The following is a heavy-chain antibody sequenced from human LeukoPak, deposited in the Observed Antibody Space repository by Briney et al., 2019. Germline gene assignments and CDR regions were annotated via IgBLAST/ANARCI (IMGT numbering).Heavy chain of an antibody. D-gene: IGHD5-12*01. CDR2: INHSGST. Sequence: SETLSLTCAVYGGSFSGYYWSWIRQPPGKGLEWIGEINHSGSTNYNPSLKSRVTISVDTSKNQFSLKLSSVTAADTAAYYCASSDVEWLRLFDPWGQGTLVTVSS. CDR1: GGSFSGYY. V-gene: IGHV4-34*01. J-gene: IGHJ5*02. CDR3: ASSDVEWLRLFDP.